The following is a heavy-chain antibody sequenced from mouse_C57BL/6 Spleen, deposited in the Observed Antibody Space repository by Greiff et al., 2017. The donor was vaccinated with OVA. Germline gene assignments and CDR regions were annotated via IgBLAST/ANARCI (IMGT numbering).Heavy chain of an antibody. CDR1: GYTFTDYE. Sequence: QVQLQQSGAELVRPGASVTLSCKASGYTFTDYEMHWVKQTPVHGLEWIGAIDPETGGTAYNQKFKGKAILTADKSSSTAYMELRSLTSEDSAVYYCTRASITTVVGYFDYWGQGTTLTVSS. CDR3: TRASITTVVGYFDY. J-gene: IGHJ2*01. CDR2: IDPETGGT. V-gene: IGHV1-15*01. D-gene: IGHD1-1*01.